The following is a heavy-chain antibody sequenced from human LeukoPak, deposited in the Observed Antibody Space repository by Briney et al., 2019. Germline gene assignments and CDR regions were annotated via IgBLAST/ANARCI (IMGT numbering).Heavy chain of an antibody. D-gene: IGHD2-2*02. CDR1: GGTFSSYA. Sequence: GASVKVSCKASGGTFSSYAISWVRQAPGQGLEWMGRIIPILGIANYAQKFQGRVTITADKSTSTAYMELSSLRSEDTAVYYCARGYCSSTSCYKGRYNWFDPWGQGTLVTVSS. CDR2: IIPILGIA. CDR3: ARGYCSSTSCYKGRYNWFDP. V-gene: IGHV1-69*04. J-gene: IGHJ5*02.